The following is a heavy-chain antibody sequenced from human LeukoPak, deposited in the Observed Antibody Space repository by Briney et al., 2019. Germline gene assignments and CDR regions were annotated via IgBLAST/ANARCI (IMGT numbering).Heavy chain of an antibody. V-gene: IGHV1-8*01. CDR3: ARPKPMARGRWFDP. Sequence: SSVKVSCKASVYTFSNYEINWVRQATGQGLEWMGWMNPNSGDIGYAQKFQGRVTMTWNTSISTAYMELSSLRSEDTAVYYCARPKPMARGRWFDPWGQGTLVTVSS. CDR2: MNPNSGDI. CDR1: VYTFSNYE. J-gene: IGHJ5*02. D-gene: IGHD3-10*01.